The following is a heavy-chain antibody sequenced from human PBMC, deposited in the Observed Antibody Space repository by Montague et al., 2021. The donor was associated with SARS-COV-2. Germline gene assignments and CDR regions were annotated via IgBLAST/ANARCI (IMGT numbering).Heavy chain of an antibody. CDR1: GGSLSGYY. Sequence: SETLSLTCAVYGGSLSGYYWSWIRQPPGEGLEWIAEISHSGSTSYNPPLKSRVTISVDTSKNQFSLKLSSATAADTAVYYCARVPYRLLFVPRYYGMDVWGQGTTVTASS. D-gene: IGHD2-2*01. CDR2: ISHSGST. J-gene: IGHJ6*02. V-gene: IGHV4-34*01. CDR3: ARVPYRLLFVPRYYGMDV.